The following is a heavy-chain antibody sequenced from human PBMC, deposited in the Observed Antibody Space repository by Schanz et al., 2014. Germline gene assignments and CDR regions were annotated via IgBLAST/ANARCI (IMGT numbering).Heavy chain of an antibody. J-gene: IGHJ4*02. V-gene: IGHV3-21*04. CDR1: GFIFSAYT. CDR2: ISSGGRNI. D-gene: IGHD2-2*01. CDR3: AKVAPAATYLDS. Sequence: EVHLLESGGGLVQPGGSLRLSCAASGFIFSAYTMNWVRQAPGKGLEWVSSISSGGRNISYADSLKGRFTISRDNAKNSLYLQMNSLRAEDTALYYCAKVAPAATYLDSWGLGTLVTVSS.